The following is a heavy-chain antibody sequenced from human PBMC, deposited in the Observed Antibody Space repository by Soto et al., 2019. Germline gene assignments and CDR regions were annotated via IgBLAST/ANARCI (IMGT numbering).Heavy chain of an antibody. J-gene: IGHJ6*02. V-gene: IGHV4-31*03. CDR1: GGSISSGGYY. Sequence: QVQLQESGPGLVKPSQTLSLTCTVSGGSISSGGYYWSWIRQHPGKGLEWIGYIYYSGSTYYNPSLKSRGTISVDTSKNQFSLKLSSVTAADTAVYYCARDHSSGDYYYGMDVWGQGTTVTVSS. CDR3: ARDHSSGDYYYGMDV. D-gene: IGHD1-26*01. CDR2: IYYSGST.